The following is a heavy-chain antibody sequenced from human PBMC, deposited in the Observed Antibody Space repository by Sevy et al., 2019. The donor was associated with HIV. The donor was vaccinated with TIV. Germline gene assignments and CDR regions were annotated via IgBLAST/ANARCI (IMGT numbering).Heavy chain of an antibody. CDR1: EFIFRASV. V-gene: IGHV3-30*04. CDR2: NSFDGTTN. CDR3: AREGHSSGRAGIFNI. Sequence: GGSLRLSCVVSEFIFRASVMHWVRQAPGKGLEWVALNSFDGTTNFNGDSMKGRFTVSRDNSKNTLYLQMNSLRDDDTAIYYCAREGHSSGRAGIFNIWGPGTMVTVSS. J-gene: IGHJ3*02. D-gene: IGHD3-22*01.